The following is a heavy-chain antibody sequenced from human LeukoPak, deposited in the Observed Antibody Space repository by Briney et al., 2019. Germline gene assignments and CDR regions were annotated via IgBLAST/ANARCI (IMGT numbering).Heavy chain of an antibody. D-gene: IGHD5-18*01. CDR3: ARTGWIQLWIPIHYNWFDP. V-gene: IGHV4-34*01. CDR1: GGSFSGYY. CDR2: IYYSGST. Sequence: SETLSLTCAVYGGSFSGYYWGWIRQPPGKGLEWIGSIYYSGSTYYNPSLKSRVTISVDTSKNQFSLKLSSVTAADTAVYYCARTGWIQLWIPIHYNWFDPWGQGTLVTVSS. J-gene: IGHJ5*02.